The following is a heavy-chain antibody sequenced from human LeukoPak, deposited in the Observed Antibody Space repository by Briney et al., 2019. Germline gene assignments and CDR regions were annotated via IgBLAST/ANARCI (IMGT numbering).Heavy chain of an antibody. CDR2: ISYDGSNK. CDR3: AKLVGSTSNFDY. CDR1: GFTFRSYG. V-gene: IGHV3-30*18. J-gene: IGHJ4*02. Sequence: GGSLRLSCAASGFTFRSYGMHWVGQAPGKGLEWVAVISYDGSNKYYADSVKGRFTISRDNSKNTLYLQMNSLRAEDTAVYYCAKLVGSTSNFDYWGQGTLVTVSS. D-gene: IGHD6-25*01.